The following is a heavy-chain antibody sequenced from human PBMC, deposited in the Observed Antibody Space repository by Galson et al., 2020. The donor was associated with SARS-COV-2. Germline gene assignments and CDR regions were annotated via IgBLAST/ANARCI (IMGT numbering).Heavy chain of an antibody. CDR1: GVSIRGSSYY. J-gene: IGHJ4*02. CDR2: IYYSGDT. Sequence: SETLSLTCTVSGVSIRGSSYYWGWVRQAPGKGLEWIGHIYYSGDTYYRPSLKGRVTISVDLSKNQFSLNVACVTAADTALYYCAKLGSGSYYYAVDSWGQGTLVSVSS. D-gene: IGHD3-10*01. V-gene: IGHV4-39*01. CDR3: AKLGSGSYYYAVDS.